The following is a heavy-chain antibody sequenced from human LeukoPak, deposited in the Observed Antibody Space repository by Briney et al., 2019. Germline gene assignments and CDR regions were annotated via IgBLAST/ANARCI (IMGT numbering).Heavy chain of an antibody. V-gene: IGHV1-69*13. CDR1: GGTFSSYA. D-gene: IGHD3-10*01. Sequence: SVKVSCKASGGTFSSYAISWVRQAPGQGLEWMGGIIPIFGTANYAQKFQGRVTITADESTSTAYMELSSLRSEDTAVYYCARGVVRGVIAHYYYYYMDVWGKGTTVTVSS. J-gene: IGHJ6*03. CDR2: IIPIFGTA. CDR3: ARGVVRGVIAHYYYYYMDV.